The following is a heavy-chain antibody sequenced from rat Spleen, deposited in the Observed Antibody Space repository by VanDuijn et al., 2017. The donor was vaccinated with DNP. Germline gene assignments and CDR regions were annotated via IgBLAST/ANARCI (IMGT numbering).Heavy chain of an antibody. CDR1: GYSITSNY. CDR3: VRGHPPRGFDY. D-gene: IGHD3-8*01. V-gene: IGHV3-1*01. CDR2: INYSGYT. J-gene: IGHJ2*01. Sequence: EVQLQESGSGLVKPSQSLSLTCSVTGYSITSNYGGWIRRFPGNKMEWIVHINYSGYTSYNPSLKSRISISRDTSKNQFFLQLNSDTTEDTATYDCVRGHPPRGFDYWGQGVMVTVSS.